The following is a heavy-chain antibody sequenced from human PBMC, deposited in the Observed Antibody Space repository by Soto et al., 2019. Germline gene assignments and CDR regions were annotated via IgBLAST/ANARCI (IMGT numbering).Heavy chain of an antibody. D-gene: IGHD6-13*01. CDR1: GYDFTAYD. V-gene: IGHV1-8*02. CDR3: GRGPMPRAPAGGTPYYYAMDV. J-gene: IGHJ6*02. Sequence: ASVKVSCKASGYDFTAYDINWVRQASGQGLEWMGWMNPINGATGSARRFQGRVSMTRNTATGTAYLELTSLRSDDSAVYQCGRGPMPRAPAGGTPYYYAMDVWGQGTTVTVS. CDR2: MNPINGAT.